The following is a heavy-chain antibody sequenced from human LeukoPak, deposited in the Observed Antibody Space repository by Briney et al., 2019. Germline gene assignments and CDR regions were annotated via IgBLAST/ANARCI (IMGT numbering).Heavy chain of an antibody. V-gene: IGHV4-34*01. Sequence: SETLSLTCAVYGGSFSGYYWSWIRQPPGKGLEWIGEINHSGSTNYNPSLKSRVTISVDTSKNQFSLKLSSVTAADTAVYYCARDIVVVPAAHALDYWGQGTLVTVSS. J-gene: IGHJ4*02. CDR2: INHSGST. CDR3: ARDIVVVPAAHALDY. CDR1: GGSFSGYY. D-gene: IGHD2-2*01.